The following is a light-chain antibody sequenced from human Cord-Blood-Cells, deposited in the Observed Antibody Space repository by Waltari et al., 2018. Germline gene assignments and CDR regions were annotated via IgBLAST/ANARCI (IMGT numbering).Light chain of an antibody. CDR2: PDT. Sequence: SYELTQPPSVSVSPGRPARITCSGHKLGDKYACWYQEKPGQSPVLVIYPDTRRPSGIHAGFSGSNTGNTATLTIRGTQVMDEADYYCQAWDSSTVVFGGGTKLTVL. CDR3: QAWDSSTVV. CDR1: KLGDKY. V-gene: IGLV3-1*01. J-gene: IGLJ2*01.